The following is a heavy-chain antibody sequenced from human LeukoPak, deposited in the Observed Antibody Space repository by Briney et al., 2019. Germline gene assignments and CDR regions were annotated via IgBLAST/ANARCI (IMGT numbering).Heavy chain of an antibody. V-gene: IGHV3-30*18. CDR2: ISYDGANK. CDR1: GFPFSSYG. J-gene: IGHJ6*02. D-gene: IGHD6-13*01. CDR3: AKDSSSSNYYYGLDV. Sequence: PGRSLRLSCAASGFPFSSYGMHWVRQAPGKGLEWVSFISYDGANKYYADSVKGRFTISRDNSKNTLYLQMNSLRGDDTDMYFCAKDSSSSNYYYGLDVWGQGTTVTVSS.